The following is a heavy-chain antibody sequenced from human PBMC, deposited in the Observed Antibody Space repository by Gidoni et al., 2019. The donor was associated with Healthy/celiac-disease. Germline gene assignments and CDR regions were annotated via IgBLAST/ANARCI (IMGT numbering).Heavy chain of an antibody. CDR2: ISYDGSNK. Sequence: QVQLVESGGGVVQPGRYLRLSCAASGFTFSSYAMHWVRQAPGKGLEWVAGISYDGSNKYYADSVKGRFTISRDNSKNTLYLQMNSLRAEDTAVYYCANDYGDYVGYYYGMDVWGQGTTVTVSS. V-gene: IGHV3-30*04. CDR3: ANDYGDYVGYYYGMDV. CDR1: GFTFSSYA. J-gene: IGHJ6*02. D-gene: IGHD4-17*01.